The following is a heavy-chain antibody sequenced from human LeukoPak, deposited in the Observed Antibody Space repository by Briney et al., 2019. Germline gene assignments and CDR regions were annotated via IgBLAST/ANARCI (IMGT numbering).Heavy chain of an antibody. V-gene: IGHV4-39*01. Sequence: SETLSLTCTVSGASISRDTYFWGWIRQSPEKGLEWIGSIDSSGTTHYNSSLKSRVIISVDTSKNQVSLNLTSVTSADTAVYYCARHGYIQFWLYWGQGTQVIVSS. CDR1: GASISRDTYF. D-gene: IGHD5-18*01. CDR3: ARHGYIQFWLY. CDR2: IDSSGTT. J-gene: IGHJ4*02.